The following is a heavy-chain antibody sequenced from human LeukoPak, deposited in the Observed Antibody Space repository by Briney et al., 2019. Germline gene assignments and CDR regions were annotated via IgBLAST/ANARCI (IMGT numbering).Heavy chain of an antibody. CDR2: ISYDGSNK. CDR3: AREAYEDYYYGMDV. V-gene: IGHV3-30-3*01. CDR1: GFTFSSYA. J-gene: IGHJ6*02. D-gene: IGHD5-12*01. Sequence: PGGSLRLSCAASGFTFSSYAMHWVRQAPGKGLEWVAVISYDGSNKYYADSVKGRFTISRDNSKNTLYLQMNSLRAEDTAVYYCAREAYEDYYYGMDVWGQGTTVTVSS.